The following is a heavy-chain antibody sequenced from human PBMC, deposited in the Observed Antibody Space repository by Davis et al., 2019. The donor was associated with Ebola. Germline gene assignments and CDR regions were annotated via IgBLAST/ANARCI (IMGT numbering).Heavy chain of an antibody. D-gene: IGHD5-12*01. Sequence: AASVKVPCKASGGTFSSYAISWVRQAPGQGLEWMGGIIPIFGTANYAQKFQGRVTITADKSTSTAYMELSSLRSEDTAVYYCAMGKNSGYDYYYYGMDVWGQGTTVTVSS. CDR1: GGTFSSYA. CDR2: IIPIFGTA. CDR3: AMGKNSGYDYYYYGMDV. V-gene: IGHV1-69*06. J-gene: IGHJ6*02.